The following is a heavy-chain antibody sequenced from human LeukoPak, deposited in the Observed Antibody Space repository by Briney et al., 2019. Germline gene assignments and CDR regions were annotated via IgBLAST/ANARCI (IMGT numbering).Heavy chain of an antibody. V-gene: IGHV3-7*03. J-gene: IGHJ3*02. CDR2: IKQDGGEK. CDR1: GFTFNNYW. D-gene: IGHD5-18*01. CDR3: ARGRGYSYGVIAAFDI. Sequence: PGGSLRLSCAVSGFTFNNYWMSWVRQAPGKGLEWVANIKQDGGEKYVDSVKGRFTMSRDNAKNSLYLQMNSLRAEDTAVYYCARGRGYSYGVIAAFDIWGQGTMVTVSS.